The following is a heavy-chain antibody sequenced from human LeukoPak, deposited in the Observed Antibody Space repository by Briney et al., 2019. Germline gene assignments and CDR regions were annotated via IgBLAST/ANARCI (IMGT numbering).Heavy chain of an antibody. V-gene: IGHV5-51*01. Sequence: GESLKISCKGSGYSFTSYWIGWVRQMPGKGLEWMGIIYPGDSDTRYSPSLQGQATISADKSISTAYLQWSSLKASDTAMYYCARPRTPYYYDSSGYDNSFDYWGKGTLVTVSS. J-gene: IGHJ4*02. D-gene: IGHD3-22*01. CDR2: IYPGDSDT. CDR1: GYSFTSYW. CDR3: ARPRTPYYYDSSGYDNSFDY.